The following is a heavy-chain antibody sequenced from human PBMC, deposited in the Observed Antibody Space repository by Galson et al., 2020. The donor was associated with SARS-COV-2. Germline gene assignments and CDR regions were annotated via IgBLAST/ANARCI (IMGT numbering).Heavy chain of an antibody. Sequence: GESLKISCAASGFTVSSNYMSWVRQAPGKGLEWVSVIYGGGSTYYADSVKGRFTISRDNSKNTLYLQMNSLRAEDTAVYYCARDRSAAGFHFDYWGQGTLVTVSS. J-gene: IGHJ4*02. CDR1: GFTVSSNY. D-gene: IGHD6-13*01. CDR3: ARDRSAAGFHFDY. CDR2: IYGGGST. V-gene: IGHV3-53*01.